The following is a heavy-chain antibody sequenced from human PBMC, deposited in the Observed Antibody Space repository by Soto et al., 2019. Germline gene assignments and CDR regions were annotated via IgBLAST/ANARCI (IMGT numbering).Heavy chain of an antibody. D-gene: IGHD3-22*01. J-gene: IGHJ5*02. CDR2: ISGSGGST. Sequence: GSLRLTSAATRFTCRSYAMSWVRQATGKGLEWVSAISGSGGSTYYADSVKGRFTISRDNSKNTLYLQMNSLRAEDTAVYYCAKMAIVVVITTGYNWFDPWGQGTLVTVSS. CDR1: RFTCRSYA. CDR3: AKMAIVVVITTGYNWFDP. V-gene: IGHV3-23*01.